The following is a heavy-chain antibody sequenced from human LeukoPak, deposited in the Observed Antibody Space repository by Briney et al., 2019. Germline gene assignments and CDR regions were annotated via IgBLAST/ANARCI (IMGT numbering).Heavy chain of an antibody. V-gene: IGHV1-69*04. CDR3: AREYYYDSSGYYYGDY. CDR2: IIPILGIA. CDR1: GGTFSSYA. D-gene: IGHD3-22*01. J-gene: IGHJ4*02. Sequence: SVKVSCKASGGTFSSYAISWVRQAPGQGLEWMGRIIPILGIANYAQKFQGRVTITADKSTSTAYMELSSLRSEDTAVYYCAREYYYDSSGYYYGDYWGQGTLVTVSS.